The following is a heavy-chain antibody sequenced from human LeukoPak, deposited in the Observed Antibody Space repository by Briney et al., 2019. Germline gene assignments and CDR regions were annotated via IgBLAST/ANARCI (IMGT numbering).Heavy chain of an antibody. V-gene: IGHV3-23*01. J-gene: IGHJ4*02. CDR2: ISGSGGST. CDR1: GFTFSSYA. D-gene: IGHD3-10*01. Sequence: QPGGSLRLSCAASGFTFSSYAMSWVRQAPGKGLEWVSAISGSGGSTYYADSVKGRFTISRDNSKNTLYLQMNSLRAEDTVVYYCAKLLLWFGELSYFDYWGQGTLVTVSS. CDR3: AKLLLWFGELSYFDY.